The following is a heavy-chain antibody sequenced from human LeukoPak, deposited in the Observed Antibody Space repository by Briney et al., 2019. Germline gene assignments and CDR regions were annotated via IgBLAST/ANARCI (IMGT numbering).Heavy chain of an antibody. CDR2: ITSDGSNK. CDR3: ARESGALRGYSYGH. J-gene: IGHJ4*02. CDR1: GFTFSSCA. D-gene: IGHD5-18*01. V-gene: IGHV3-30*04. Sequence: GGSLRLSCAASGFTFSSCAMHWVRQAPGKGLEWVAVITSDGSNKHYGDSVRGRFTISRDNSKNNMYLQMNSLRAEDTALYYCARESGALRGYSYGHWGQGTLVTVSS.